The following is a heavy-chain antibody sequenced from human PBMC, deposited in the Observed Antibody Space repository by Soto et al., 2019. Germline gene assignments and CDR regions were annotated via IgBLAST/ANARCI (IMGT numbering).Heavy chain of an antibody. CDR2: VSYSGNDK. V-gene: IGHV3-30*18. D-gene: IGHD3-22*01. CDR1: GFTFRSYG. CDR3: AKVALGGYYDSSGYRGAFDI. Sequence: GGSLRLSCAASGFTFRSYGMHWVRQAPGKGLEWVAVVSYSGNDKKFADSVKGRFTISRDNSKNTLYLQMNSLRAEDTAVYYCAKVALGGYYDSSGYRGAFDIWGQGTMVTVSS. J-gene: IGHJ3*02.